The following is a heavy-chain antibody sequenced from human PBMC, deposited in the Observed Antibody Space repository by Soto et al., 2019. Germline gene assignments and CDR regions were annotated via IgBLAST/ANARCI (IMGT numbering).Heavy chain of an antibody. J-gene: IGHJ6*03. CDR1: GGSFSGYF. CDR2: INHSGST. CDR3: ARGLRIYCTNGVCYNYDYDYYRDV. Sequence: QVQLQQWGAGLLKPSETLSLICAVYGGSFSGYFWCWMRQPPGKGLVWLGEINHSGSTNYNPSLKRPATVSVDTFKSQFPLSLSSVTSPETAAHYCARGLRIYCTNGVCYNYDYDYYRDVCGKGTTVTVSS. V-gene: IGHV4-34*01. D-gene: IGHD2-8*01.